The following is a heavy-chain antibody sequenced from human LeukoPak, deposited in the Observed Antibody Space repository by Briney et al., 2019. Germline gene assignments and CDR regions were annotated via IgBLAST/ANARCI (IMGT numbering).Heavy chain of an antibody. J-gene: IGHJ4*02. Sequence: SVKVSCKASGGTFSSYAISWVRQAPGQGLEWMGGIIPIFGTANYAQKFQGRATITADKSTSTAYMELSSLRSEDTAVYYCATHYDILTGRFDYWGQGTLVTVSS. D-gene: IGHD3-9*01. CDR1: GGTFSSYA. V-gene: IGHV1-69*06. CDR2: IIPIFGTA. CDR3: ATHYDILTGRFDY.